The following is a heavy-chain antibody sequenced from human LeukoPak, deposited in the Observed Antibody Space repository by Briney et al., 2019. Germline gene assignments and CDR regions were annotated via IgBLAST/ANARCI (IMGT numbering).Heavy chain of an antibody. CDR1: GYTFTGYY. Sequence: ASVNVSCTASGYTFTGYYMHWVRQAPGQGLEWMGWINPNSGGTNYAQKFQGRVTMTRDTSISTAYMELSRLRSDDTAVYYCARGLPRRRFLEWSRAGDYMDVWGKGTTVTVSS. CDR2: INPNSGGT. V-gene: IGHV1-2*02. CDR3: ARGLPRRRFLEWSRAGDYMDV. J-gene: IGHJ6*03. D-gene: IGHD3-3*01.